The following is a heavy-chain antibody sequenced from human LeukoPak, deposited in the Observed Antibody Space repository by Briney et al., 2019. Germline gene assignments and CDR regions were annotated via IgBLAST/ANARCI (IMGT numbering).Heavy chain of an antibody. CDR1: GYTFTSYG. Sequence: ASVKVSCKASGYTFTSYGISWVRQAPGQGLEWMGWISAYNGNTNYAQKLQGRVTMTTDTSTSTVFMELRSLRSDDTAVYYCARDETIFGVVINRAFDYWGQGTLVTVSS. D-gene: IGHD3-3*01. J-gene: IGHJ4*02. CDR3: ARDETIFGVVINRAFDY. CDR2: ISAYNGNT. V-gene: IGHV1-18*01.